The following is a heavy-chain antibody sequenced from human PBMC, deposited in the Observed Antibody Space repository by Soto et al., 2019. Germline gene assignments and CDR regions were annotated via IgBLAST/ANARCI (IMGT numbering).Heavy chain of an antibody. J-gene: IGHJ4*02. V-gene: IGHV3-48*03. Sequence: LRLSCAASGFSFSSCEMSWVRQAPGKGLEWVSYISGSGTSTQYSDSVKGRFTISRDNAKNSLHLQMNSLGAEDTAVYYCASKIVTPGYHYYDYWGQGTLVTVS. CDR3: ASKIVTPGYHYYDY. CDR2: ISGSGTST. CDR1: GFSFSSCE. D-gene: IGHD3-9*01.